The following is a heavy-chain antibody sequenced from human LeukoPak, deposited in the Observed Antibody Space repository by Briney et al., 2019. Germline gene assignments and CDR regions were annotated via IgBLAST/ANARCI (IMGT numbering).Heavy chain of an antibody. V-gene: IGHV1-24*01. D-gene: IGHD3-9*01. CDR1: GYTLTELS. Sequence: ASVKVSCKVSGYTLTELSMHWVRQAPGKGLEWMGGFDPEDGDTIYAQKFQGRVTMTEDTSTDTAYMELSSLRSEDTAVYYCATWGYDILTGINWFDPWGQGTLVTVSS. CDR3: ATWGYDILTGINWFDP. CDR2: FDPEDGDT. J-gene: IGHJ5*02.